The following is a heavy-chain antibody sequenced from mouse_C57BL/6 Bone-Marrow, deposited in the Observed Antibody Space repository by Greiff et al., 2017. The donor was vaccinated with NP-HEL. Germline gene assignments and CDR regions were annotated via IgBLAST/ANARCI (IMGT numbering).Heavy chain of an antibody. J-gene: IGHJ1*03. Sequence: EVQLQQSGAELVRPGASVKLSCTASGFTIKDDYMHWVKQRPEQGLEWIGWIDPENGDTEYASKFQGKATITADTSSNTAYLQLSSLTSEDTAVYYCTTELCPYWYFDVWGTGTTVTVSS. CDR3: TTELCPYWYFDV. CDR2: IDPENGDT. V-gene: IGHV14-4*01. CDR1: GFTIKDDY. D-gene: IGHD1-1*02.